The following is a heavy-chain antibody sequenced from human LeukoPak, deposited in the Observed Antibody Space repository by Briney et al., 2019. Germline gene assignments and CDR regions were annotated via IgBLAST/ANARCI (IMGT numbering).Heavy chain of an antibody. CDR3: ARDRSSGWSFDY. V-gene: IGHV3-21*01. D-gene: IGHD6-19*01. J-gene: IGHJ4*02. CDR2: ISSSSSYI. CDR1: GFTFSSYS. Sequence: PGGSLRLSCAASGFTFSSYSMNWVRQAPGKGLEWVSSISSSSSYIYYADSVRGRFTISRDSAKNSLYLQMNSLRAEDTAVYYCARDRSSGWSFDYWGQGTLVTVSS.